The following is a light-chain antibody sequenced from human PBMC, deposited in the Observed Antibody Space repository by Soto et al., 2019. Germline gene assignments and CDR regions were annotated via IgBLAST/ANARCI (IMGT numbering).Light chain of an antibody. CDR3: QQSYSTPQT. CDR1: HSISIY. J-gene: IGKJ1*01. CDR2: AAT. Sequence: DIQMTQSPSSLSASVGDRVTITCRASHSISIYLNWYQQKPGQAPKLLIYAATSLQSGVPSRFSGSGSGTDFTLTISSLQPEDFAKYYCQQSYSTPQTFGQGTKVDIK. V-gene: IGKV1-39*01.